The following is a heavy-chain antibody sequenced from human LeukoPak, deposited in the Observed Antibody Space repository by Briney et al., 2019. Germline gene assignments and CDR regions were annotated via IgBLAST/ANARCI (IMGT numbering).Heavy chain of an antibody. J-gene: IGHJ4*02. D-gene: IGHD6-19*01. V-gene: IGHV1-46*01. CDR3: ARDKSGNSGWYSYFDY. CDR2: INPSGGST. CDR1: GYTFTTYY. Sequence: GASVKVSCKASGYTFTTYYMHWVRQAPGQGLEWMGIINPSGGSTSYAQKFQGRVTMTRDMSTSTVYMELSRLRSDDTAVYYCARDKSGNSGWYSYFDYWGQGTLVTVSS.